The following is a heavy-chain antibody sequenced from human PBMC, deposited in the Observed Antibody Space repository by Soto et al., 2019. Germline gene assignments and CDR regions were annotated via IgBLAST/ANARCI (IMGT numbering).Heavy chain of an antibody. D-gene: IGHD3-10*01. CDR1: GFTFSSYG. Sequence: GGSLRLSCAASGFTFSSYGMHWVRQAPGKGLEWVAVIWYDGSNKYYADSVKFRFTISRESSKNTLYRQMNSLRAEETAVYYGARDGPTMVRGDHRWGMDVWGQGTTVTVSS. CDR3: ARDGPTMVRGDHRWGMDV. J-gene: IGHJ6*02. CDR2: IWYDGSNK. V-gene: IGHV3-33*01.